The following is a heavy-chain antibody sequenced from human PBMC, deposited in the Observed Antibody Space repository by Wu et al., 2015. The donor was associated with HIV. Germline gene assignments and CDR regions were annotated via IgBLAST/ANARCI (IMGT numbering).Heavy chain of an antibody. D-gene: IGHD4-17*01. Sequence: QVQLVQSGAEVRKPGASVRVSCKVSGYTLTQLSMNWVRQSPGKGFEWMGGFDHEDGEAKYAQKFQGRITVTDDTSTDTAYMELSSLRSEDTAVYYCVTVDPSVTYSRPYYFDYWVEGTDWSPSPQ. CDR3: VTVDPSVTYSRPYYFDY. J-gene: IGHJ4*02. V-gene: IGHV1-24*01. CDR1: GYTLTQLS. CDR2: FDHEDGEA.